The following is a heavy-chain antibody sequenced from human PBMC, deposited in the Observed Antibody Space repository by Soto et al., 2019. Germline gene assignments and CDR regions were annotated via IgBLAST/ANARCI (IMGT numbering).Heavy chain of an antibody. CDR3: ARDLTAADY. Sequence: QVQLMQSGAEVKKPGASVTISCKASGYTFTSYYIHWVRQAPRQGLEWMAIINPSGGSTNYAQKFQGSVTGTRDTSTSTVNIELSSLSSEDTAVYYCARDLTAADYWGQGTLVTVSS. V-gene: IGHV1-46*01. CDR2: INPSGGST. CDR1: GYTFTSYY. J-gene: IGHJ4*02. D-gene: IGHD2-21*02.